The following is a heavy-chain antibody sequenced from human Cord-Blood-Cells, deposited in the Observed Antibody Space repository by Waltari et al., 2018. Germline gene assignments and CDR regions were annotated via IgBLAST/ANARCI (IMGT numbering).Heavy chain of an antibody. D-gene: IGHD2-21*02. CDR2: INHSVST. V-gene: IGHV4-34*01. CDR1: GGSFSGYY. CDR3: ARVVVTAIPDY. J-gene: IGHJ4*02. Sequence: QVQLQQWGAGLLKPSETLSLTCAVYGGSFSGYYWSWFRQPPGKGLEWIGEINHSVSTNYNPSLKSRVTISVDTSKNQFSLKRSSVTAADTAVYYCARVVVTAIPDYWGQGTLVTVSS.